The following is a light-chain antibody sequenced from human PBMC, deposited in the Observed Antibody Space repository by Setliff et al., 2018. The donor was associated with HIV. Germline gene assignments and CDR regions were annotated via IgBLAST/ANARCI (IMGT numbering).Light chain of an antibody. Sequence: LTQPASVSGSPGQSITISCTGTSSDVGGYNYVSWYQQHPGKAPKLMIYDVSNRPSGVSNRFSGSKSGNTASLTISGLQAEDEADYYCSSYTSSSSYVFGTGTKGTV. J-gene: IGLJ1*01. CDR1: SSDVGGYNY. CDR3: SSYTSSSSYV. V-gene: IGLV2-14*03. CDR2: DVS.